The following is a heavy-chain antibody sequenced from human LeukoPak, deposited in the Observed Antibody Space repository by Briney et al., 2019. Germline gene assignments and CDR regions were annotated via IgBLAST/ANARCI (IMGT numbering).Heavy chain of an antibody. CDR3: AREGDLMGATMDS. J-gene: IGHJ5*01. CDR1: GFTFSSYN. V-gene: IGHV3-21*01. Sequence: PGGSLRLSCAASGFTFSSYNMNWVRQAPGKGLEWVSSISSSSSYIYYADSVKGRFTISRDNSKNTLYLQMNSLRAEDTAVYYCAREGDLMGATMDSWGQGTLVIVSS. D-gene: IGHD3-16*01. CDR2: ISSSSSYI.